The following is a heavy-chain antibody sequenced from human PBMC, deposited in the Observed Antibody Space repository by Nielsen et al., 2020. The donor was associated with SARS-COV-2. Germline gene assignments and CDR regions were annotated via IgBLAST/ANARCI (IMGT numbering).Heavy chain of an antibody. J-gene: IGHJ4*02. D-gene: IGHD3-16*01. V-gene: IGHV5-51*01. Sequence: GESLTISCEASGYRLTSYWIASVRQRPRKGLEWLATIYPGDSETKYSPSFQGPVTMSVDKSLRTAYLQWRTLKASDTAMYYCARRHMIPFGAGTYHFDFWGQGTLVTVSS. CDR2: IYPGDSET. CDR1: GYRLTSYW. CDR3: ARRHMIPFGAGTYHFDF.